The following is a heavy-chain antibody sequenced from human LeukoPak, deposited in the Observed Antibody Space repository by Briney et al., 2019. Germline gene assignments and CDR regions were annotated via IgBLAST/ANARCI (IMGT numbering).Heavy chain of an antibody. Sequence: SETLSLTCTVSGGSISSSSYYWGWIRQPPGKGLECIGSIYHSGSTYYNPSLKSRVTISLDTSKNQFSLKLSSVTAADTAKYYCAREMLGAIGFDIWGQGTMVTVSS. CDR3: AREMLGAIGFDI. D-gene: IGHD1-26*01. V-gene: IGHV4-39*07. J-gene: IGHJ3*02. CDR2: IYHSGST. CDR1: GGSISSSSYY.